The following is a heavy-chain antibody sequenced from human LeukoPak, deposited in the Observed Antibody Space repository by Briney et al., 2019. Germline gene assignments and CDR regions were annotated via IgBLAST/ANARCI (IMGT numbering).Heavy chain of an antibody. Sequence: DPSETLSLTCAVSGASISSDYWTWIRQPPGKGLECIGYIYYSGNINYNPSLKSRVTISVDTSKNQFSLKLSSVTAADTAVYYCARVESSSGHNYYYHYMDVWGKGTTVTVSS. CDR1: GASISSDY. CDR2: IYYSGNI. D-gene: IGHD6-19*01. V-gene: IGHV4-59*01. J-gene: IGHJ6*03. CDR3: ARVESSSGHNYYYHYMDV.